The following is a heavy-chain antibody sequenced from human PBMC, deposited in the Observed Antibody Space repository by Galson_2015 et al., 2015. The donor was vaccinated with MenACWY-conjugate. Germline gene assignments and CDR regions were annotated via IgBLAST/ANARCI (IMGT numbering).Heavy chain of an antibody. CDR2: IRDTGSL. J-gene: IGHJ4*02. CDR3: ARIPTWGSSFGYFDY. D-gene: IGHD7-27*01. V-gene: IGHV4-59*08. CDR1: GDSIRSHY. Sequence: TLSLTCTVSGDSIRSHYWSWFRQPPGKGLEWIAYIRDTGSLKDNPSLKSRVTMSADNSNNQFSLRLISVTAADTAVYYCARIPTWGSSFGYFDYWGQGSLVAVSS.